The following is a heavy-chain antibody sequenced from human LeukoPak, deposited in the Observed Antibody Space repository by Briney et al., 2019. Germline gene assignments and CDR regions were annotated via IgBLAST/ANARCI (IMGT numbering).Heavy chain of an antibody. D-gene: IGHD3-22*01. CDR3: ARGDSRGHIEY. J-gene: IGHJ4*02. CDR1: GYTFTGYY. CDR2: INPNSGDT. Sequence: ASVKVSCKASGYTFTGYYMHWVRQAPGQGLEWMGWINPNSGDTNYAQKSQGKVTMTRDTSISTAYMELSRLTSDDTAVYYCARGDSRGHIEYWGQGSLVTVSS. V-gene: IGHV1-2*02.